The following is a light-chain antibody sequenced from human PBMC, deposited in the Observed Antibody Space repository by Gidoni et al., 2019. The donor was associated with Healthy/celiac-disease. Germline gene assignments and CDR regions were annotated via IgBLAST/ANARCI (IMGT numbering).Light chain of an antibody. CDR2: QED. Sequence: SYELTQRPSVSVSPGQAASITCSGEKVGDKYACLYQQKPGQSPVLVIYQEDKRPSGTPWRFSGANSGNTATLTISVTQAMDEADYYCHAWDSNAVVFGGGTKLTVL. J-gene: IGLJ3*02. V-gene: IGLV3-1*01. CDR1: KVGDKY. CDR3: HAWDSNAVV.